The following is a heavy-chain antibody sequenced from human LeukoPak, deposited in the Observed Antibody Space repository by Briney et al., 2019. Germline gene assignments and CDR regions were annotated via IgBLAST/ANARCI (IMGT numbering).Heavy chain of an antibody. V-gene: IGHV4-39*07. J-gene: IGHJ6*03. D-gene: IGHD3-3*01. Sequence: SETLSLTCTVSGGSISSGSYYWGWIRQPPGKGLEWIGNIYYSGRTYYNPSLKSRVTISVDTSKNQFSLKLSSVTAADTAVYYCARDDGAIGVPHMDVWGKGTTVTVSS. CDR1: GGSISSGSYY. CDR2: IYYSGRT. CDR3: ARDDGAIGVPHMDV.